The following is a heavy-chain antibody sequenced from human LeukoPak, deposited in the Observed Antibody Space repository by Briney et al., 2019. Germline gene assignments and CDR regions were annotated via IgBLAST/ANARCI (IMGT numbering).Heavy chain of an antibody. CDR1: GGTSSSYA. CDR2: IIPIFGTA. J-gene: IGHJ4*02. Sequence: ASVKVSCKASGGTSSSYAISWVRQAPGQGLEWMGGIIPIFGTANYAQKFQGRVTITADESTSTAYMELSSLRSEDTAVYYCARGITMVREGFDYWGQGTLVTVSS. CDR3: ARGITMVREGFDY. D-gene: IGHD3-10*01. V-gene: IGHV1-69*13.